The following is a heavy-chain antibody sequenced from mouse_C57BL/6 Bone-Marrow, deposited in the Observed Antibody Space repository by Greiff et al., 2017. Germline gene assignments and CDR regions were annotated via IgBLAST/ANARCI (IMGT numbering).Heavy chain of an antibody. D-gene: IGHD6-1*01. CDR3: TTYASWFAY. CDR1: GYTFTSHW. J-gene: IGHJ3*01. Sequence: VQLQQSGAELVRPGTSVKLSCKASGYTFTSHWMHWVKQRPEPGLEWIGELAPCGSYTNYNQKFKGKATLTADTSSSTAYIQLSSLTSEDYAVYYCTTYASWFAYWGQGTLVTVSA. CDR2: LAPCGSYT. V-gene: IGHV1-59*01.